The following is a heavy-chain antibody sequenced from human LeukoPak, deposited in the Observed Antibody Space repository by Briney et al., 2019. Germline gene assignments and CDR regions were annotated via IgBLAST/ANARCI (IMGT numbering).Heavy chain of an antibody. CDR2: IGGSGYST. J-gene: IGHJ4*02. Sequence: PGGSLRLSCAASGFTYSSYALSWVRQDPGKGLEWVSGIGGSGYSTYYADSVKGRFTIPRDNSEKTLYLQMNSLRAEDTAVYYCATLVAGATYHFDYWGQGTLVTDPS. CDR3: ATLVAGATYHFDY. D-gene: IGHD1-26*01. CDR1: GFTYSSYA. V-gene: IGHV3-23*01.